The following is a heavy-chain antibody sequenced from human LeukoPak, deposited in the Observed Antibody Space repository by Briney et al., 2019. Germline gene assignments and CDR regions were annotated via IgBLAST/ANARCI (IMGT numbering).Heavy chain of an antibody. CDR2: IDPSDSYT. CDR1: GYSFTSYW. D-gene: IGHD3-10*01. V-gene: IGHV5-10-1*01. Sequence: GESLKISCKGSGYSFTSYWITWVRQMPGKGLEWMGRIDPSDSYTIYSPSFQGHVTISADKSISTAYLQWSSLEASDTAMYFCARWHCSSVFDYWGQGTLVTAPS. J-gene: IGHJ4*02. CDR3: ARWHCSSVFDY.